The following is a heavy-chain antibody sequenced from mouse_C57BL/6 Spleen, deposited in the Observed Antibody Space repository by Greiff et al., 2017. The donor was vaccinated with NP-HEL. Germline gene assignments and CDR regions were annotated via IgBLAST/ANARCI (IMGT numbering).Heavy chain of an antibody. Sequence: EVKVVESEGGLVQPGSSMKLSCTASGFTFSDYYMAWVRQVPEKGLEWVANINYDGSSTYYLDSLKSRFIISRDNAKNILYLQMSSLKSEDTATYYCARFSNWMDYWGQGTSVTVSS. CDR2: INYDGSST. D-gene: IGHD4-1*02. CDR3: ARFSNWMDY. J-gene: IGHJ4*01. CDR1: GFTFSDYY. V-gene: IGHV5-16*01.